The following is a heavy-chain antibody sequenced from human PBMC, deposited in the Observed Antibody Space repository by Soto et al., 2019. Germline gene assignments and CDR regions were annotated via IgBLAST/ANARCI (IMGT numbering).Heavy chain of an antibody. Sequence: PSETLSLTCTVSGGSISSSSYYWGWIRQPPGKGLEWIGSIYYSGSTYYNPSLKSRDTISVDTSKNQFSLKLSSVTAADTAVYYCARRYCSGGSCYSGSERWFGPWGQGTLVTVSS. CDR3: ARRYCSGGSCYSGSERWFGP. V-gene: IGHV4-39*01. CDR2: IYYSGST. CDR1: GGSISSSSYY. D-gene: IGHD2-15*01. J-gene: IGHJ5*02.